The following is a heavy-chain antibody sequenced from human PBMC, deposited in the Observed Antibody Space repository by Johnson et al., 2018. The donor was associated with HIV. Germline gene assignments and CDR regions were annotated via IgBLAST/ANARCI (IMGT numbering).Heavy chain of an antibody. CDR2: ISRSGSTI. V-gene: IGHV3-48*04. D-gene: IGHD4-17*01. CDR3: ARPADYGDYSRDAFDI. Sequence: EVQLVESGGGLVQPGGSLRLSCAASGFTFSSYWMSWVRQAPGKGLEWVSSISRSGSTIYYADSVKGRFTISRDNAKNSLYLQMNSLRVEDTALYYCARPADYGDYSRDAFDIWGQGTMVTVSS. J-gene: IGHJ3*02. CDR1: GFTFSSYW.